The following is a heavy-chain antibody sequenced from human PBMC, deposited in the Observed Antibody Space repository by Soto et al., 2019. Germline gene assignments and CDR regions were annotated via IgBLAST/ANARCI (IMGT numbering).Heavy chain of an antibody. Sequence: SETLSLTCAVYGGSFSGYYWSWIRQPPGKGLEWIGEINHSGSTNYNPSLKSRVTISVDTSKNQFSLKLSSVTAADTAVYYCARRRSDFWSGYRNWFDPWGQGTLVTVSS. CDR1: GGSFSGYY. V-gene: IGHV4-34*01. CDR2: INHSGST. CDR3: ARRRSDFWSGYRNWFDP. D-gene: IGHD3-3*01. J-gene: IGHJ5*02.